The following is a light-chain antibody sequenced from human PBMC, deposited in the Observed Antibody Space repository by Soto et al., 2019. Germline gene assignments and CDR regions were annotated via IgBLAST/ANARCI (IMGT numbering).Light chain of an antibody. CDR3: QKYNNWPRT. CDR2: GAS. J-gene: IGKJ1*01. Sequence: EIVMTQSPATLSVSPGERATLSCRASQSVSSNLAWYQQKPGQAPRLLIYGASTRATGIPARFSGSGSGTEFTFTISSLQSEDFAVYYCQKYNNWPRTFGQGTKVDIK. CDR1: QSVSSN. V-gene: IGKV3-15*01.